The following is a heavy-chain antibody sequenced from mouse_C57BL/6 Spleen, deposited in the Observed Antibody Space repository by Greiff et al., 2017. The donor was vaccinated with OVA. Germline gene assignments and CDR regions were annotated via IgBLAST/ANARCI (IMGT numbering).Heavy chain of an antibody. J-gene: IGHJ3*01. D-gene: IGHD1-1*01. CDR2: IDPETGGT. CDR3: TRPPPTTGAWFAY. Sequence: QVQLQQSGAELVRPGASVTLSCKASGYTFTDYEMHWVKQTPVHGLEWIGAIDPETGGTAYNQKFKGKAILTADKSSSTAYMELRSLTSEDSAVYYGTRPPPTTGAWFAYWGQGTLVTVSA. V-gene: IGHV1-15*01. CDR1: GYTFTDYE.